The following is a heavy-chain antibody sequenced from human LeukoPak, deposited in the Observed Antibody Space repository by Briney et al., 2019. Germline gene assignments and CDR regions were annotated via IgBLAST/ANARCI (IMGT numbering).Heavy chain of an antibody. CDR3: ARYSSGWSGFDAFDI. Sequence: ASVKVSCKASGYTFTGYYMHWVRQAPGQGLEWMGWINPNSGGTYYAQKFQGRVTMTSDTSISTAYMELSRLRSDNTAVYYCARYSSGWSGFDAFDIWDQGTMVTVSS. CDR2: INPNSGGT. D-gene: IGHD6-19*01. CDR1: GYTFTGYY. J-gene: IGHJ3*02. V-gene: IGHV1-2*02.